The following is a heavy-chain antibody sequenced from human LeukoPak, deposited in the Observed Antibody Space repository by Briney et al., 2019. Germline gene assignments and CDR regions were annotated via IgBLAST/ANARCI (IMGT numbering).Heavy chain of an antibody. V-gene: IGHV3-30*02. D-gene: IGHD3-9*01. CDR2: IRYDGSNK. CDR1: GFTVSSNY. J-gene: IGHJ4*02. CDR3: ATDGPNYNIDH. Sequence: PGGSLRLSCAASGFTVSSNYMSWVRQAPGKGLEWVAMIRYDGSNKYYADSVKGRFTISRDNSKNTMYLQMDSLRAEDTAVYYCATDGPNYNIDHWGQGILVTVSS.